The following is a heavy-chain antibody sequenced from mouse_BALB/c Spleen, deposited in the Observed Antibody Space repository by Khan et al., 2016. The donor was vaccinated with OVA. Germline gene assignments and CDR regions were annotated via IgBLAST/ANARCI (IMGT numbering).Heavy chain of an antibody. J-gene: IGHJ2*01. CDR1: GYSITSGYA. D-gene: IGHD1-1*01. CDR2: ISYSGVT. CDR3: ARRNYYGYYFDY. V-gene: IGHV3-2*02. Sequence: EVELVESGPGLVKPSQSLSLTCTVTGYSITSGYAWNWIRQFPGNKLEWMGYISYSGVTSYTPSLTSRITITRETSKNKFFLQLTSVTTEDTATYYCARRNYYGYYFDYWGQGTTLTVSS.